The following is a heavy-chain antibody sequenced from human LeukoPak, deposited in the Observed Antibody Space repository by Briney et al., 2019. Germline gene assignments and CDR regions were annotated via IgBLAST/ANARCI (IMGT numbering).Heavy chain of an antibody. CDR3: AKDGYSSSWYYFDH. CDR2: ISGSGGST. V-gene: IGHV3-23*01. CDR1: GFTFSSYA. D-gene: IGHD6-13*01. Sequence: GGSLRLSCAASGFTFSSYAMSWVRQAPGKGLEWVLAISGSGGSTYYADSVKGRFTISRDNSKNTLYLQMNSLRGEDTAVYYCAKDGYSSSWYYFDHWGQGTLVTVSS. J-gene: IGHJ4*02.